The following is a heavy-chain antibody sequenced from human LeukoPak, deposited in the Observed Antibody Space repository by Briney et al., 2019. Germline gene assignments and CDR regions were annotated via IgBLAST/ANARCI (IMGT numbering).Heavy chain of an antibody. CDR1: GGTFSSYA. CDR3: ASMTTVTLSLYYYYGMDV. CDR2: IIPIFGTA. D-gene: IGHD4-11*01. Sequence: SVKVSCKASGGTFSSYAISWVRQAPGQGLEWMGGIIPIFGTANCAQKFQGRVTITADESTSTAYMELSSLRSEDTAVYYCASMTTVTLSLYYYYGMDVWGQGTTVTVSS. J-gene: IGHJ6*02. V-gene: IGHV1-69*01.